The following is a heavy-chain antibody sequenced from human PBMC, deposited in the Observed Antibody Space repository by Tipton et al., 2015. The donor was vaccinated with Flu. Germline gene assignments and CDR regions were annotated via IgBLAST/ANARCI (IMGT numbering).Heavy chain of an antibody. Sequence: GSLRLSCAASGFTFSTYWMNWVRQAPGKGLEWVANINRDGSEKYYVGSVKGRFTISRDNAQNSLYLQMNSLRAEDTAVYYCATSVVAALGTDYFDFWGQGTLVTVSS. CDR3: ATSVVAALGTDYFDF. V-gene: IGHV3-7*01. CDR1: GFTFSTYW. D-gene: IGHD6-13*01. CDR2: INRDGSEK. J-gene: IGHJ4*02.